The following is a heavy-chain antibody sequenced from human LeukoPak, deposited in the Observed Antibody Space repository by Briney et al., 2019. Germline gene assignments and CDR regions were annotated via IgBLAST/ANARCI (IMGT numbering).Heavy chain of an antibody. J-gene: IGHJ4*02. D-gene: IGHD2-2*01. CDR1: GFTFSNFG. V-gene: IGHV3-33*01. CDR3: ARDNYAGHGLDY. CDR2: IWYDGSNK. Sequence: GRSLRLSCAASGFTFSNFGMHWVRQAPGKGLEWVVLIWYDGSNKYYADSVKGRFTISRDNSKNTLYLQMNSLRAEDTAVYYCARDNYAGHGLDYWGQGTLVTVSS.